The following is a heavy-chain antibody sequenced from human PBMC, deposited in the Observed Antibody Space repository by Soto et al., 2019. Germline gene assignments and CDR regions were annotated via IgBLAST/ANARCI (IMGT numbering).Heavy chain of an antibody. Sequence: ASVKVSCKASGYTFSSYGISWVRQAPGQGLEWLGQALEYNGNRNYAQKFQGRVTMTTDTSTSTAYMELRSLRSDDTAVYYCARDVGAVVSATGFDYWGQGTLVTVS. D-gene: IGHD6-19*01. CDR3: ARDVGAVVSATGFDY. CDR2: ALEYNGNR. J-gene: IGHJ4*02. V-gene: IGHV1-18*04. CDR1: GYTFSSYG.